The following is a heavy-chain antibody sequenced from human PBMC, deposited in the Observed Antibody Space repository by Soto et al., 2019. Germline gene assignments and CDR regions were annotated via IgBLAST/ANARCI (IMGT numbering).Heavy chain of an antibody. CDR1: GFTFSTYW. D-gene: IGHD3-3*01. Sequence: EVQLVESGGGLVQPGGSLRLSCAASGFTFSTYWMTWVRQAPGRGLEWVANINQDGSRKYYVDSVKGRFTISRDNAKNSLYLPMNSLRAEDTAVYYCARGAYYDFWSGFQSWFDPWGQGTLVTVSS. CDR2: INQDGSRK. V-gene: IGHV3-7*01. J-gene: IGHJ5*02. CDR3: ARGAYYDFWSGFQSWFDP.